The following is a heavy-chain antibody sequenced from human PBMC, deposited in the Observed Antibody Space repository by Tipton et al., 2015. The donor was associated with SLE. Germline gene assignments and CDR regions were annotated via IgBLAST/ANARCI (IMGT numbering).Heavy chain of an antibody. D-gene: IGHD6-13*01. CDR1: GGPISSDRYY. Sequence: TLSLTCTVSGGPISSDRYYWSWTRQPAGKGLEWIGHIHTSGSTKYNPSLKRRVTISVDTSKNQFSRKLSSVTAADTAVYYCARGGEYGSSWYPRYYYYMYVWGKGTTVTVSS. V-gene: IGHV4-61*09. CDR2: IHTSGST. CDR3: ARGGEYGSSWYPRYYYYMYV. J-gene: IGHJ6*03.